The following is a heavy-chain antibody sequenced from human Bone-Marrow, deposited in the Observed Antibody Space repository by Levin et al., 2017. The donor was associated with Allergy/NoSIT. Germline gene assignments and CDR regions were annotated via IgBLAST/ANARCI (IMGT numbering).Heavy chain of an antibody. Sequence: GESLKISCAASGFTFSSYGMHWVRQAPGKGLEWVAVISYDGSNKYYADSVKGRFTISRDNSKNTLYLQMNSLRAEDTAVYYCAKDMGTVAGTTFDYWGQGTLVTVSS. V-gene: IGHV3-30*18. J-gene: IGHJ4*02. CDR1: GFTFSSYG. CDR3: AKDMGTVAGTTFDY. CDR2: ISYDGSNK. D-gene: IGHD6-19*01.